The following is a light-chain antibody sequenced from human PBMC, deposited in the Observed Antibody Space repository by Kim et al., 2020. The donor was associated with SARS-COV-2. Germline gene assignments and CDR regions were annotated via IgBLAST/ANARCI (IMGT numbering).Light chain of an antibody. J-gene: IGLJ3*02. CDR2: EVS. V-gene: IGLV2-23*02. CDR1: SSDVGSYNL. CDR3: CSYAGSSTGV. Sequence: QSALTQPASVSGSPGQSITISCTGTSSDVGSYNLVSWYQQHPGKAPKLMIYEVSKRPSGVSNRFSGSKSGNTASLTISGLQAEDDADYYCCSYAGSSTGVFGGGTQLTVL.